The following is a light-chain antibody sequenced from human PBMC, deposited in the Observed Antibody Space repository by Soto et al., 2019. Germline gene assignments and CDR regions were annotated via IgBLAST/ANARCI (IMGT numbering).Light chain of an antibody. CDR3: GTWDSSLSAVV. Sequence: QSVLTQPPAVSAAPGQKLTISCAGTTSNIGDNYVSWYQQVPGAATKLLMYDNDKRPSGIPDRFSGSKSGTSATLGITGLQTGDEADYYCGTWDSSLSAVVFGGGTKPPS. CDR1: TSNIGDNY. CDR2: DND. J-gene: IGLJ2*01. V-gene: IGLV1-51*01.